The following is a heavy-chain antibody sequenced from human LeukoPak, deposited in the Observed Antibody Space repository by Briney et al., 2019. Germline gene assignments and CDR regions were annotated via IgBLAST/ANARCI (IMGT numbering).Heavy chain of an antibody. J-gene: IGHJ5*02. CDR1: GFTFSSYS. CDR3: ARRARGNWSDP. Sequence: GGSLRLSCAASGFTFSSYSVNWVRQAPGKGLEWVSSISSSSSYIYYADSVKGRFTISRDNAKNSLYLQMNSLRAEDTAVYYCARRARGNWSDPWGQGTLVTVSS. CDR2: ISSSSSYI. V-gene: IGHV3-21*01.